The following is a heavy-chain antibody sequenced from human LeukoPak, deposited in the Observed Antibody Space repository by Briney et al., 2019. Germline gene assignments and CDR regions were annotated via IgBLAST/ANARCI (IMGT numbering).Heavy chain of an antibody. CDR3: ATLWDPVAGTTQPLL. Sequence: GGSLRLSCAASGFTFSDYYMSWIRQAPGKGLEWVSYISGSGSTIYYGDSLKGRFTISRDNANNSLYLQMNSLRVEDTAVYYCATLWDPVAGTTQPLLWGQGTLVTVSS. V-gene: IGHV3-11*04. D-gene: IGHD6-19*01. CDR2: ISGSGSTI. CDR1: GFTFSDYY. J-gene: IGHJ4*02.